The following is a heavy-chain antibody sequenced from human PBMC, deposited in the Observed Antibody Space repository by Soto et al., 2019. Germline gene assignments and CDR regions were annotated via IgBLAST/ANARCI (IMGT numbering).Heavy chain of an antibody. CDR3: ARAPRVLMVYAHYFDY. V-gene: IGHV3-66*01. CDR1: GFTVSSNY. J-gene: IGHJ4*02. Sequence: PGGSLRLSCAASGFTVSSNYMSWVRQAPGKGLEWVSVIYSGGSTYYADSVKGRFTISRDNSKNTLYLQMNSLRAEDTAVYYCARAPRVLMVYAHYFDYWGQGTLVTVSS. CDR2: IYSGGST. D-gene: IGHD2-8*01.